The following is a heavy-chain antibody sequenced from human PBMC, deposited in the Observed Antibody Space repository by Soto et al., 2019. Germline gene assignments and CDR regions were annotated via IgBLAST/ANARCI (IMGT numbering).Heavy chain of an antibody. J-gene: IGHJ6*02. CDR2: ISYDGSNK. Sequence: QVQLVESGGGVVQPGRSLRLSCAASGFTFSSYGMHWVRQAPGKGLEWVAVISYDGSNKYYADSVKGRFTSSRDNSKNTLYLQMNRLRAEDTAVYYGAKAAVEEAVYYGMDVWGQGTTVTVSS. CDR1: GFTFSSYG. CDR3: AKAAVEEAVYYGMDV. D-gene: IGHD2-15*01. V-gene: IGHV3-30*18.